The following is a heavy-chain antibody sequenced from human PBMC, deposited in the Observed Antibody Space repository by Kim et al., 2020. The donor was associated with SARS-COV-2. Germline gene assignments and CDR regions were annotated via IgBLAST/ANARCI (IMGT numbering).Heavy chain of an antibody. J-gene: IGHJ3*02. CDR1: GFTFDDYA. V-gene: IGHV3-9*01. D-gene: IGHD3-3*01. CDR2: ISWNSGSI. Sequence: GGSLRLSCAASGFTFDDYAMHWVRQAPGKGLEWVSGISWNSGSIGYADSVKGRFTISRDNAKNSLYLQMNSLRAEDTALYYCAKGPSRDFWSGNTGRGVAFDIWGQGTMVTVSS. CDR3: AKGPSRDFWSGNTGRGVAFDI.